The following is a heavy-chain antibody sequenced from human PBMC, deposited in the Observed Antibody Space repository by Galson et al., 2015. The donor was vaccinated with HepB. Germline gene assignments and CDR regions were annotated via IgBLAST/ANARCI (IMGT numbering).Heavy chain of an antibody. CDR1: GFTFSSYE. CDR2: ISSSGSAI. CDR3: ARDVEYCRRNVCYHRDNFDY. J-gene: IGHJ4*02. V-gene: IGHV3-48*03. D-gene: IGHD2-2*01. Sequence: SLRLSCAAPGFTFSSYEMNWVRQAPGKGLEWVSYISSSGSAIYYADSVEGRFTIARDNAKNSLYLQMNSLRAEDTAVYYCARDVEYCRRNVCYHRDNFDYWGQGTLVTVSS.